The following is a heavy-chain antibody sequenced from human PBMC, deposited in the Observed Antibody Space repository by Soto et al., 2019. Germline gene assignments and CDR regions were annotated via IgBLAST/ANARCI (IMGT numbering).Heavy chain of an antibody. CDR1: GFTFSGYW. CDR3: ARHYDRTPGIY. V-gene: IGHV3-7*04. CDR2: IKHDGSER. D-gene: IGHD3-22*01. Sequence: EVQLVESGGGLVQPGGSLRLSCAASGFTFSGYWMSWVRQAPGKGLEWVANIKHDGSERYYVDSVEGRFTISKDNAKNSLYLQMNRLSAEDTAVYYCARHYDRTPGIYWGQGTLVTVSS. J-gene: IGHJ4*02.